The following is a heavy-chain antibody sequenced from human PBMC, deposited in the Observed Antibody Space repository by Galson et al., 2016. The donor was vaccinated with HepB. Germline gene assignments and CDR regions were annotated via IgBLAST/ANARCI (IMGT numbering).Heavy chain of an antibody. CDR1: GFTFRSYD. D-gene: IGHD1-26*01. Sequence: SLRLSCAASGFTFRSYDMGWVPQAPGKGLEWVSTISGSGGRTYYADSVKGRLTITRDNSKNTLYLQMNSLRAEDTAVYYCARGDIVGAIFDYWGQGTLVTVSS. V-gene: IGHV3-23*01. CDR3: ARGDIVGAIFDY. CDR2: ISGSGGRT. J-gene: IGHJ4*02.